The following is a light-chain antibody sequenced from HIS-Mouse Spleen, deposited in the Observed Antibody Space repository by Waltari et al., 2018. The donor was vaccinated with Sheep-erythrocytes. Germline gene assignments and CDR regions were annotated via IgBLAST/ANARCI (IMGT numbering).Light chain of an antibody. CDR2: DVS. CDR3: CSYAGSYNHV. CDR1: SSGVGGYNY. Sequence: QSALTQPRSVSGSPGPAVTLSCTGTSSGVGGYNYVSWYQQHPGKAPKLMIYDVSKRPSGVPDRFSGSKSGNTASLTISGLQAEDEADYYCCSYAGSYNHVFATGTKVTVL. J-gene: IGLJ1*01. V-gene: IGLV2-11*01.